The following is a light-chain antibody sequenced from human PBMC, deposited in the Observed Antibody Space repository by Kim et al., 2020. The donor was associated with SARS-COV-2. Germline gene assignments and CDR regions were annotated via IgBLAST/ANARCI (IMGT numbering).Light chain of an antibody. CDR2: KVS. J-gene: IGKJ1*01. Sequence: DVVMTQSPLSLPVTLGQPASISCRSSQSLVHSDGNTYLNWFQQRPGQSPRRLFYKVSNRDSGVPDRFSGSGSGTVFTLKISRVEAEDVEVYYCTQGTHWPRTFGQGTKVDIK. CDR1: QSLVHSDGNTY. V-gene: IGKV2-30*02. CDR3: TQGTHWPRT.